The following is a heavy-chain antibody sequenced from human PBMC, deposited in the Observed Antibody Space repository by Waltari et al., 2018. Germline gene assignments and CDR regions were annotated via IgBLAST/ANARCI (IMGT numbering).Heavy chain of an antibody. V-gene: IGHV3-48*04. CDR3: ARADDPAADAD. D-gene: IGHD6-13*01. J-gene: IGHJ4*02. CDR1: GFTFSSYS. Sequence: EVQLVESGGGLVQPGGSLRLSCAASGFTFSSYSMNWVRQAPGKGLEWVSYISSSSSTIYYADSVKGRFTISRDNAKNSLYLQMNSLRAEDTAVYYCARADDPAADADWGQGTLVTVSS. CDR2: ISSSSSTI.